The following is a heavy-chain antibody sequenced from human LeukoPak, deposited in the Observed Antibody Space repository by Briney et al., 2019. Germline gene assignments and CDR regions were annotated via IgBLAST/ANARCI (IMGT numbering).Heavy chain of an antibody. CDR2: ISAYNGNT. V-gene: IGHV1-18*04. CDR1: GYTFTSYG. Sequence: ASVKVSCKASGYTFTSYGISWVRQGPGQGLEWMGWISAYNGNTNYAQKLQGRVTMTTDTSTSTAYMELRSLRSDDTAVYYCARDYYGSGSYSRYYYYYGMDVWGKGTTVTVSS. D-gene: IGHD3-10*01. J-gene: IGHJ6*04. CDR3: ARDYYGSGSYSRYYYYYGMDV.